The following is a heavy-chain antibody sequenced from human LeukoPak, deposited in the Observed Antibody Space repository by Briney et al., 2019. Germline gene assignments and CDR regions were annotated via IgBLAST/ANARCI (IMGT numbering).Heavy chain of an antibody. V-gene: IGHV4-59*12. CDR2: IYYSGST. J-gene: IGHJ5*02. CDR1: DGSISSYY. D-gene: IGHD2-2*01. CDR3: ARRRCSSTSCYAYRVVVNWFDP. Sequence: PSETLSLTCTVSDGSISSYYWSWIRQPPGKGLEWIGYIYYSGSTNYNPSLKSRVTISVDTSKNQFSLKLSSVTAADTAVYYCARRRCSSTSCYAYRVVVNWFDPWGQGTLVTVSS.